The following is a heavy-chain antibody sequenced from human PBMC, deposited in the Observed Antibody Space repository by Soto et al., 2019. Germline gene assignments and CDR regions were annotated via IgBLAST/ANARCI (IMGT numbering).Heavy chain of an antibody. V-gene: IGHV4-30-4*01. CDR2: IYYSGST. CDR3: ARDLDDYGDYGEFDY. Sequence: SETLSLTCTVSGGSISSGDYYWSWIRQPPGKGLEWIGYIYYSGSTYYNPSLKSRVTISVDTSKNQFSLKLSSVTAADTAVYYCARDLDDYGDYGEFDYWGQGXLVTVSS. J-gene: IGHJ4*02. D-gene: IGHD4-17*01. CDR1: GGSISSGDYY.